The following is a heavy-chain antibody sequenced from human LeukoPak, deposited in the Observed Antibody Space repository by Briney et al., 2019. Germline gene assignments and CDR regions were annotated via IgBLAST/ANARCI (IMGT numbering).Heavy chain of an antibody. CDR3: AKFNGYYGSGSQVDY. D-gene: IGHD3-10*01. V-gene: IGHV3-30-3*02. J-gene: IGHJ4*02. Sequence: GGSLRLSYAASGFTFSSYAMHWVRQAPGKGLEWVAVISYDGSNKYYADSVKGRFTISRDNSKNTLYLQMNSLRAEDMAVYYCAKFNGYYGSGSQVDYWGQGTLVTVSS. CDR1: GFTFSSYA. CDR2: ISYDGSNK.